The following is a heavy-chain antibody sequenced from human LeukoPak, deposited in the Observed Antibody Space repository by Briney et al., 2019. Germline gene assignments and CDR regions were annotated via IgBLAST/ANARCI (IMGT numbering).Heavy chain of an antibody. CDR1: GFTVSSNY. J-gene: IGHJ6*02. V-gene: IGHV3-66*01. CDR2: IYSGGST. CDR3: ARDRYCSSTSCEEKYYYYGMDV. Sequence: GGSLRLSCAASGFTVSSNYMSWVRQAPGKGLEWVSVIYSGGSTYYADSVKGRFTISRDNAKNSLYLQMNSLRAEDTAVYYCARDRYCSSTSCEEKYYYYGMDVWGQGTTVTVSS. D-gene: IGHD2-2*01.